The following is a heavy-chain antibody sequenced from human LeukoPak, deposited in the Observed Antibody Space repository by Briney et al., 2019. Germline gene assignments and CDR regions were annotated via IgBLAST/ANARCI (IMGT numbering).Heavy chain of an antibody. CDR1: GFAFSSSA. CDR2: ISYDGSNK. CDR3: ARPIIAVAEHWSDP. J-gene: IGHJ5*02. V-gene: IGHV3-30-3*01. D-gene: IGHD6-19*01. Sequence: GGSLRLSCAASGFAFSSSAMHWVRQAPDKGLEWVAVISYDGSNKYYADSVKGRFTISRDNAKNSLYLQMNSLRAEDTAVYYCARPIIAVAEHWSDPWGQGTLVTVSS.